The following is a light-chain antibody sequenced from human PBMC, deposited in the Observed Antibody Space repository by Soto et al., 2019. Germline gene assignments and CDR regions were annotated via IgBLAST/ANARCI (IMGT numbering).Light chain of an antibody. CDR2: EVS. Sequence: QSALTQPPSASGSPGQSVTISCTGTSNDVGDYNYVSWYQQHPGKAPKLMIYEVSKRPSGVPGRFSGSKSGNTASLTVSGLQAEDEADYYCSPYAGSSTLYVFGTGTKVTVL. J-gene: IGLJ1*01. CDR3: SPYAGSSTLYV. V-gene: IGLV2-8*01. CDR1: SNDVGDYNY.